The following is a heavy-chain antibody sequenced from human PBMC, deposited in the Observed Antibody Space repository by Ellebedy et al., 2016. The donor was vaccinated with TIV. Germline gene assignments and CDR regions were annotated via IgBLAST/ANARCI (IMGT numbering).Heavy chain of an antibody. D-gene: IGHD3-3*01. CDR1: GYTFTGYY. Sequence: ASVKVSCXASGYTFTGYYMHWVRQAPGQGLEWMGWINPNSGGTNYAQKFQGRVTMTRDTSISTAYMELSRLRSDDTAVYYCARGRLLHSLRGQGNWFDPWGQGTLVTVSS. CDR2: INPNSGGT. J-gene: IGHJ5*02. V-gene: IGHV1-2*02. CDR3: ARGRLLHSLRGQGNWFDP.